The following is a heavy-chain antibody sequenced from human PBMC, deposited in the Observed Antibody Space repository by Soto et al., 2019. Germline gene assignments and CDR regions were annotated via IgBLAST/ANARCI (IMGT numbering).Heavy chain of an antibody. J-gene: IGHJ4*02. V-gene: IGHV4-30-4*01. CDR1: GDSISNGYYT. D-gene: IGHD6-25*01. CDR3: ARGPSGHKVDY. Sequence: QVQLQESGPGLVEPSQTLSLTCTVSGDSISNGYYTWSWIRQPPGKDLEWIGHIYNGVNTYSNPSPKSRVTISADTSKNTFSLKLSSVTAADTAVYYGARGPSGHKVDYWGQGTLVTVSS. CDR2: IYNGVNT.